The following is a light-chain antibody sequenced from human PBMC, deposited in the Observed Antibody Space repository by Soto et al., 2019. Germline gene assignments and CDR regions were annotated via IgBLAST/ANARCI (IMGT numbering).Light chain of an antibody. CDR2: GVS. CDR1: ETVNRNY. J-gene: IGKJ1*01. Sequence: EIVLMQSPGTLALSLGDGATLSCRASETVNRNYLAWYHQKPGQPPRLLIYGVSNRAPGVPDRFSGGGSGTEFTLTIVRLEPDDFGTYYCQQYIDSPRTFGQGTRVDVK. V-gene: IGKV3-20*01. CDR3: QQYIDSPRT.